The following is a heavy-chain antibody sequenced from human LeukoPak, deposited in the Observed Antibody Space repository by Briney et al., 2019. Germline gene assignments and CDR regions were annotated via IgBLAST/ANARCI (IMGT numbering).Heavy chain of an antibody. CDR2: INPNSGGT. Sequence: ASVKVSCKASGYTFTSYGVSWVRQAPGQGLEWMGWINPNSGGTNYAQKFQGRVTMTRDTSISTAYMELSRLRSDDTAVYYCARRPSKWELYAFDIWGQGTMVTVSS. CDR3: ARRPSKWELYAFDI. V-gene: IGHV1-2*02. J-gene: IGHJ3*02. D-gene: IGHD1-26*01. CDR1: GYTFTSYG.